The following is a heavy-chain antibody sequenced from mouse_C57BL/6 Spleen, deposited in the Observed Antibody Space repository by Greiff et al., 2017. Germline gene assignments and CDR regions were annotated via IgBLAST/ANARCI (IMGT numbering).Heavy chain of an antibody. D-gene: IGHD3-1*01. Sequence: EVMLVESEGGLVQPGSSMKLSCTASGFTFSDYYMAWVRQVPEKGLEWVANINYDGSSTYYLDSLKSRFIISRDNAKNILYLQMSSLKSEDTATYYCARDRVGYGYFDVWGTGTTVTVSS. V-gene: IGHV5-16*01. CDR2: INYDGSST. J-gene: IGHJ1*03. CDR3: ARDRVGYGYFDV. CDR1: GFTFSDYY.